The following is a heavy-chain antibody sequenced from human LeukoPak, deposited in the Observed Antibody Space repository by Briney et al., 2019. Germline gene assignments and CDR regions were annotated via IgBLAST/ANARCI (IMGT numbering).Heavy chain of an antibody. J-gene: IGHJ4*02. Sequence: GGSLRLSCAATGFTFSSYAMSWVRQAPGKGLEWVSAISGSGGSTYYADSVKGRFTISRDNSKNTLYLQMNSLRAEDTAVYYCAKDLLGNTAIDYWGQGTLVTVSS. CDR2: ISGSGGST. CDR3: AKDLLGNTAIDY. CDR1: GFTFSSYA. V-gene: IGHV3-23*01. D-gene: IGHD5-18*01.